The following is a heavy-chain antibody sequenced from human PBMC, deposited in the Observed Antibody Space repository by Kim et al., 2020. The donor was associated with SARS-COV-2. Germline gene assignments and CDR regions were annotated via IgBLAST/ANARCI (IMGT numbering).Heavy chain of an antibody. V-gene: IGHV3-7*01. J-gene: IGHJ4*02. CDR1: GFTFSSYW. Sequence: GGSLRLSCAASGFTFSSYWMSWVRQAPGKGLEWVANIKQDGSEKYYVDSVKGRFTISRDNAKNSLYLQMNSLRAEDTAVYYCARDHRSSDYYGSGPELYFDYWGQRTLVTVSS. CDR2: IKQDGSEK. CDR3: ARDHRSSDYYGSGPELYFDY. D-gene: IGHD3-10*01.